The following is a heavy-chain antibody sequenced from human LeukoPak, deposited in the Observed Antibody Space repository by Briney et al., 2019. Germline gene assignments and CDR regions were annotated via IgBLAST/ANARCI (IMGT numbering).Heavy chain of an antibody. V-gene: IGHV1-69*02. Sequence: GASVKVSCKASGYTFTGYYMHWVRQAPGQGLEWMGRIIPILGIANYAQKFQGRVTITADKSTSTAYMELSSLRSEDTAVYYCASYDSSGYSPYRDYWGQGTLVTVSS. CDR1: GYTFTGYY. D-gene: IGHD3-22*01. J-gene: IGHJ4*02. CDR3: ASYDSSGYSPYRDY. CDR2: IIPILGIA.